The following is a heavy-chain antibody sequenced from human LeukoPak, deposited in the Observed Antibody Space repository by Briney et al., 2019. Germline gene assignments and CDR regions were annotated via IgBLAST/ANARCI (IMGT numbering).Heavy chain of an antibody. J-gene: IGHJ6*02. Sequence: VSVKVSCKASGYTFTGYYMHWVRQAPGQGLEWMGWINPNSGGTNYAQKFQGRVTMTRDTSISTAYMELSRLRSDDTAVYYCARGRQQLVPGIYYYYGMDVWGQGTTVTVSS. CDR1: GYTFTGYY. V-gene: IGHV1-2*02. CDR2: INPNSGGT. CDR3: ARGRQQLVPGIYYYYGMDV. D-gene: IGHD6-13*01.